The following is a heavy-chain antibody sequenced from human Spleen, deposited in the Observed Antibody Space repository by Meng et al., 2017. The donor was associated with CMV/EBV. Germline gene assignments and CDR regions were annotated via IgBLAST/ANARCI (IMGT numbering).Heavy chain of an antibody. D-gene: IGHD7-27*01. CDR2: IHPRRGDT. CDR1: GYTFTAHY. CDR3: ARDNNWGPDY. J-gene: IGHJ4*02. Sequence: SCTASGYTFTAHYFHWVRQAPGQGLGWVGWIHPRRGDTNYAQQFQGRVTLTRDTSINTGYMELTRLTSDDTAVYYCARDNNWGPDYWGQGTLVTVSS. V-gene: IGHV1-2*02.